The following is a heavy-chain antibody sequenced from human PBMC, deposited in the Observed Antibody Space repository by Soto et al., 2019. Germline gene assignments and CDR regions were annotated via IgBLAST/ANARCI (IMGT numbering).Heavy chain of an antibody. CDR3: AREPDVWGSYNWFDP. CDR2: MHYTGFS. V-gene: IGHV4-59*02. CDR1: GDSVTSHY. J-gene: IGHJ5*02. Sequence: SETLSLTCSFSGDSVTSHYLTWIRQSPEKGLEWIGYMHYTGFSHYNPSLKSRLTISVDRSKNQFTLQLTSVTVADTAVYYCAREPDVWGSYNWFDPWGQGTLVTVSS. D-gene: IGHD3-16*01.